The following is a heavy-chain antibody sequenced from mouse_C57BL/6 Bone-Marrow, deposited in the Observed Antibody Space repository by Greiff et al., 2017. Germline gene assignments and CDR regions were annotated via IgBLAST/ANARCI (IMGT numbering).Heavy chain of an antibody. V-gene: IGHV1-81*01. J-gene: IGHJ1*03. CDR2: IYPRSGNT. D-gene: IGHD1-1*01. Sequence: QVQLQQSGAELARPGASVKLSCKASGYTFTSYGISWVKQRTGQGLEWIGEIYPRSGNTYYNEKFKGKATLTADKSSSTAYMELRSLTSEDSAVYFGHYGSSYYWYFDVWGTGTTVTVAS. CDR3: HYGSSYYWYFDV. CDR1: GYTFTSYG.